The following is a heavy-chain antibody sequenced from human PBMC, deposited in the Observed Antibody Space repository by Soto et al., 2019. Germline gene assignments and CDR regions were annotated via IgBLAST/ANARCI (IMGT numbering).Heavy chain of an antibody. V-gene: IGHV1-58*01. D-gene: IGHD6-13*01. CDR3: AAGRGIAAATCVY. J-gene: IGHJ4*02. CDR2: IVVGSGNT. Sequence: SVKVSCKASGFTFTSSAVQWVRQARGQRLEWIGWIVVGSGNTNYAQKFQERVTITRDMSTSTAYMELSSLRSEDTAVYYCAAGRGIAAATCVYWGQGTQVTV. CDR1: GFTFTSSA.